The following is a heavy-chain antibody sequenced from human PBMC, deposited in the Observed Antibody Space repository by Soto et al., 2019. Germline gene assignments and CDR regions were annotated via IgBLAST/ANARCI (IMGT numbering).Heavy chain of an antibody. J-gene: IGHJ6*02. Sequence: QVQLQQSGPRLVKPSETLSLTCTVSSGPDRSHNWGWIRQPPGRGLEWIGYVYYTGDTAYNPSLMGRVTISADTSTNDISLTLNSVTAADTAVYYCVRQVIDYLHGLVDVWGQGTTVSVSS. CDR2: VYYTGDT. V-gene: IGHV4-59*08. CDR3: VRQVIDYLHGLVDV. D-gene: IGHD4-17*01. CDR1: SGPDRSHN.